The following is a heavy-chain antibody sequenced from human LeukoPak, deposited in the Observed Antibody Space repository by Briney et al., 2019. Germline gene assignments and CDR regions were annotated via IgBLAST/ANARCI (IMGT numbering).Heavy chain of an antibody. D-gene: IGHD5-18*01. CDR2: IYDRRST. J-gene: IGHJ2*01. Sequence: PSETLSLTCTVSGGSIRSYYWSWIRQPPGKGLEWIGNIYDRRSTSYNPSLKRRVTISVDMSKSQFSLKLTSVTAADTAVYYCARMWDSRYTYGFRYFDVWGRGTLVTVSS. CDR3: ARMWDSRYTYGFRYFDV. V-gene: IGHV4-59*08. CDR1: GGSIRSYY.